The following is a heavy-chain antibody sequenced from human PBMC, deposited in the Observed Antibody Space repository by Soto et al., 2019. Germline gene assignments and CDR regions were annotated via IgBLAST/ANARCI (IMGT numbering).Heavy chain of an antibody. J-gene: IGHJ4*02. CDR3: ASAPRDIFSIVRYFDY. CDR1: GFTFSSYS. CDR2: ISSSSSYI. Sequence: GSLRLSCAASGFTFSSYSMNWVRQAPGKGLEWVSSISSSSSYIYYADSVKGRFTISRDNAKNSLYLQMNSLRAEDTAVYYCASAPRDIFSIVRYFDYWGQGT. V-gene: IGHV3-21*01. D-gene: IGHD3-9*01.